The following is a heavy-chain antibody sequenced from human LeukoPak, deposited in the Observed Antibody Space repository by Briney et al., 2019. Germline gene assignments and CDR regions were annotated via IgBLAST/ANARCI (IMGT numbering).Heavy chain of an antibody. Sequence: PGRSLRLSCAASGFAFDHYAMHWVRQAPGKGLEWISGISGHSGSIGYGDSVEGRFTISRDDAKNSLFLQMNSLRAEDTAFYYCATDLSVRWLQDNCYSYGMDVWGQARTVTVCS. CDR3: ATDLSVRWLQDNCYSYGMDV. J-gene: IGHJ6*02. D-gene: IGHD5-12*01. CDR1: GFAFDHYA. V-gene: IGHV3-9*01. CDR2: ISGHSGSI.